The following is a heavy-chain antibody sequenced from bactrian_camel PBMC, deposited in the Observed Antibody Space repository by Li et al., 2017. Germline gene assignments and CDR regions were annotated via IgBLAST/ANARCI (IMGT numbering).Heavy chain of an antibody. CDR1: GFTFPTHY. CDR3: ATCSPTETQYSDSDH. J-gene: IGHJ4*01. CDR2: ISTDGSNA. V-gene: IGHV3-2*01. Sequence: VQLVESGGGLVQPGGSLRLSCAASGFTFPTHYMSWVRQTPGKGLEWVSTISTDGSNAVYADSMKDRFTVSRDNTKNTVYLQMNSLKSEDTALYYCATCSPTETQYSDSDHWSHGTQVTVS. D-gene: IGHD4*01.